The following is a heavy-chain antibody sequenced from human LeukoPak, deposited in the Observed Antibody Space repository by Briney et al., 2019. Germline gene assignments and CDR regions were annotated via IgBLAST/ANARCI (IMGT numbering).Heavy chain of an antibody. CDR3: TREVCSSTSCYWDYYYYMDV. V-gene: IGHV3-49*04. Sequence: GGSLRLSCRSSGFTFGDFAMSWVRQAPGKGLEWVGFIRSKTYGGTTEYAASVKGRFTISRDDSKSIASLQMNSLKTEDTAVYYCTREVCSSTSCYWDYYYYMDVWGKGTTVTVSS. D-gene: IGHD2-2*01. CDR1: GFTFGDFA. J-gene: IGHJ6*03. CDR2: IRSKTYGGTT.